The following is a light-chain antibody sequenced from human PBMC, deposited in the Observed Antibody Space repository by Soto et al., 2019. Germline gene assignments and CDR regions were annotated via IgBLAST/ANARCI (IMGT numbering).Light chain of an antibody. CDR1: QTVTNNY. CDR2: GAS. J-gene: IGKJ4*01. Sequence: EIVLTQSPGTLSLSPGERATLSCRASQTVTNNYLTWYQQKPGQPPRLLIYGASSRATGIPDRFSGSGSGTDFTLTISRLEPEDSAVYYCQQYTTSPAVTFGGGTKVEIK. V-gene: IGKV3-20*01. CDR3: QQYTTSPAVT.